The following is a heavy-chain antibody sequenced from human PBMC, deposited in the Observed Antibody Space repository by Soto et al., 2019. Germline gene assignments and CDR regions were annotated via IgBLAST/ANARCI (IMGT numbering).Heavy chain of an antibody. CDR2: ITPIYGKT. CDR3: ARGYIVVVVAAQGAYFQH. D-gene: IGHD2-15*01. J-gene: IGHJ1*01. Sequence: GAPVKVSCKASGGTFSSYAISWEKQAPAQGLEWMGGITPIYGKTNYAQKFQGRVTMTAHESTSTAYRELGGLRSEDTAVYYCARGYIVVVVAAQGAYFQHWGQGTLVTVSS. V-gene: IGHV1-69*13. CDR1: GGTFSSYA.